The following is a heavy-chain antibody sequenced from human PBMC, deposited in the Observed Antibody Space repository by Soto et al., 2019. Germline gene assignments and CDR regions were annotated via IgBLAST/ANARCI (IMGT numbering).Heavy chain of an antibody. Sequence: QVQLVESGGGVVQPGRSLRLSCAASGFTFSSYAMHWVRQAPGKGLERVAVISYDGSNKYYADSVKGRFTISRDNSKNTLYLQMNSLRAEDKAVYYCARDFDYWGQGTLVTVSS. CDR1: GFTFSSYA. V-gene: IGHV3-30-3*01. CDR2: ISYDGSNK. J-gene: IGHJ4*02. CDR3: ARDFDY.